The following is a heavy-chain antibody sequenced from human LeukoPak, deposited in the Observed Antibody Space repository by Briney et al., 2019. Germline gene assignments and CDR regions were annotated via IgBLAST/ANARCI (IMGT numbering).Heavy chain of an antibody. V-gene: IGHV3-66*01. CDR2: IYSGGST. CDR1: GFTFINYA. CDR3: ARGYCSRTSCYEFDY. Sequence: GGSLRLSCAASGFTFINYAMTWVRQAPGKGLEWVSIIYSGGSTYYADSVKGRFTISRDYSENTLYLQMNSLRAEDTAVYYCARGYCSRTSCYEFDYWGQGTLVTVSS. D-gene: IGHD2-2*01. J-gene: IGHJ4*02.